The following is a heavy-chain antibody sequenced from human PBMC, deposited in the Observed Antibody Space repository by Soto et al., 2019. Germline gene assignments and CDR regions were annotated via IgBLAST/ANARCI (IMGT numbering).Heavy chain of an antibody. J-gene: IGHJ6*02. V-gene: IGHV4-59*01. D-gene: IGHD1-26*01. CDR2: IYYSGST. Sequence: SETLSLTCTVSGGSTSSYYWRWIRQPPGKGLECIGYIYYSGSTNYNPSLKSRVTISVETSKNQFSLKLSSVTAAYTAVYYCARDMGLRHNYYYYGMDFWGQGTTVTASS. CDR1: GGSTSSYY. CDR3: ARDMGLRHNYYYYGMDF.